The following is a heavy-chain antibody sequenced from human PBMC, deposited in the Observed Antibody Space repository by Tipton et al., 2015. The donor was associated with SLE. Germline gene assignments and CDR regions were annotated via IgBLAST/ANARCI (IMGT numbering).Heavy chain of an antibody. J-gene: IGHJ4*02. CDR1: GGSFSGYY. D-gene: IGHD3-9*01. CDR3: ARAGILTGYYPYFDY. V-gene: IGHV4-34*01. CDR2: INHSGST. Sequence: LSLTCAVYGGSFSGYYWSWIRQPPGKGLEWIGEINHSGSTNYNPSLMSRVTISVDTSKNQFSLKLSSVTAADTAVYYCARAGILTGYYPYFDYWGQGTLVTVSS.